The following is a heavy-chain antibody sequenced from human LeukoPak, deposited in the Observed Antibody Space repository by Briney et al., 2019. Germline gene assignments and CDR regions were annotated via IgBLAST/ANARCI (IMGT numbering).Heavy chain of an antibody. D-gene: IGHD3-22*01. CDR3: ARVGEDSSGYYDAFDV. J-gene: IGHJ3*01. V-gene: IGHV3-48*03. Sequence: SVKGRFTISRDNAKNVLYLQMNSLRDDDTAVYYCARVGEDSSGYYDAFDVWGQGTMVTVSS.